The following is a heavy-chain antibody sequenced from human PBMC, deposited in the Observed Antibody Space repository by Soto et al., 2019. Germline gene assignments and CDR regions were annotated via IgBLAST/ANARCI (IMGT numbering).Heavy chain of an antibody. Sequence: SETLSLTCTVSGGSISSYYWSWIRQPPGKGLEWIGYIYYSGSTNYNPSLKSRVTISVDTSKNQFSLKLSSVTAADTAVYYCARVGYDFWSGWVRMDYYYGMDVWGQGTTVT. D-gene: IGHD3-3*01. CDR3: ARVGYDFWSGWVRMDYYYGMDV. CDR1: GGSISSYY. CDR2: IYYSGST. J-gene: IGHJ6*02. V-gene: IGHV4-59*01.